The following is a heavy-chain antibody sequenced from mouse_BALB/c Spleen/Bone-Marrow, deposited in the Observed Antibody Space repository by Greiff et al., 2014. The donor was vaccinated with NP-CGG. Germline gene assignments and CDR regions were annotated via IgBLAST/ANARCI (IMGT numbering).Heavy chain of an antibody. CDR3: ARADGYYAWFAY. CDR2: IDPANDNT. CDR1: GFNIKDTY. D-gene: IGHD2-3*01. Sequence: EVQVVESGAEFVKPGASVKLSCTASGFNIKDTYMHWVKRRPKQGLEWIGRIDPANDNTKYDPKFQGKATITADTSSNTAYLQLSSLTSEDTAVYYCARADGYYAWFAYWGQGTLVTVSA. J-gene: IGHJ3*01. V-gene: IGHV14-3*02.